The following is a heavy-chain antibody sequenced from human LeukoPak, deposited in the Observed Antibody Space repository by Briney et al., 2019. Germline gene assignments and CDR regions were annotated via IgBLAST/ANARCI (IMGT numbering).Heavy chain of an antibody. J-gene: IGHJ4*02. D-gene: IGHD2-2*01. CDR3: ARAEGSSTSFLFDD. CDR1: GGTFSSYA. Sequence: ASVKVSCKASGGTFSSYAISWVRQAPGQGLEWMGGIIPIFGTANYAQKFQGRVTITADESTSTAYMELSSLRSEDTAVYYSARAEGSSTSFLFDDWGQGTLVTVSS. V-gene: IGHV1-69*01. CDR2: IIPIFGTA.